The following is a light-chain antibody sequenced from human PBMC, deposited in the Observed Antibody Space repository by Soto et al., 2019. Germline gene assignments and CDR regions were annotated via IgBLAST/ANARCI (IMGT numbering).Light chain of an antibody. J-gene: IGLJ2*01. CDR3: SSYTTTSTLV. V-gene: IGLV2-14*01. Sequence: QSALTQPASVSGSPGQSITFSCTGTSSDLGGYNYVSWYQQQPGKAPKLVIYDVSNRPSGVSNRFSGSKSGNTASLTISGLQADDEADYYCSSYTTTSTLVFGGGTKLTVL. CDR2: DVS. CDR1: SSDLGGYNY.